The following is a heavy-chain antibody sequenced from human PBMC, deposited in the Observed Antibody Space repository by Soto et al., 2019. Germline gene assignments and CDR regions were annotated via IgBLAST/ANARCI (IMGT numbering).Heavy chain of an antibody. V-gene: IGHV3-74*01. D-gene: IGHD3-16*01. CDR3: RYVGYSYGMDV. CDR1: GFTFSSYW. J-gene: IGHJ6*02. Sequence: GSLRLSCAASGFTFSSYWMHWVRQAPGKGLVWVSRINSDGSSTNYADSVKGRFTISRDNAQNTLYLQMNSLRADDTAVYYCRYVGYSYGMDVWGQGTRVTVSS. CDR2: INSDGSST.